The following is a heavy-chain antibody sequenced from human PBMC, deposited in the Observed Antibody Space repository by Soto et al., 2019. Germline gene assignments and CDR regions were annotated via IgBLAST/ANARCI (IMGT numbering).Heavy chain of an antibody. V-gene: IGHV1-69*01. CDR3: AYQNSSSWYYNRYGMEV. CDR1: GGTFSSYA. J-gene: IGHJ6*02. CDR2: IIPIFGTA. Sequence: QVQLVQSGAEVKKPGSSVNVSCKASGGTFSSYAISWVRQAPGQGLEWMGGIIPIFGTANYAQEFQGRVTITADESTSTAYMELSSLRSEDTAVYYCAYQNSSSWYYNRYGMEVWGQGTTVTVSS. D-gene: IGHD6-13*01.